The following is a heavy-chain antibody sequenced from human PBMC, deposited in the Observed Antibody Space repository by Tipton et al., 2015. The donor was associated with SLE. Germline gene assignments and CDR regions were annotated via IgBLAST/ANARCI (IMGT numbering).Heavy chain of an antibody. CDR2: IYYSGST. Sequence: TLSLTCTVSGGSISSSSYYWGWIRQPPGKGLEWIGSIYYSGSTYYNPSLKSRVTISVDTSKNQFSLKLSSVTAADTAVYYCARGELGIRTFDYWGQGTLVTVSS. V-gene: IGHV4-39*07. CDR3: ARGELGIRTFDY. J-gene: IGHJ4*02. D-gene: IGHD7-27*01. CDR1: GGSISSSSYY.